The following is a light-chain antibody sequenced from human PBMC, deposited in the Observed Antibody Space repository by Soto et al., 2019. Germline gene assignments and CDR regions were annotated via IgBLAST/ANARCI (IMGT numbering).Light chain of an antibody. CDR2: ESS. J-gene: IGKJ1*01. Sequence: IQLSQSPSSLSASVGDRVTITCRASQGISTLLAWYQQKPGKAPKVLIYESSLLQTGVPSRFSGSGSGTEFTLSISSLQPDDSASYYCQQYNSYSKTFGQGTKVDI. CDR3: QQYNSYSKT. CDR1: QGISTL. V-gene: IGKV1-9*01.